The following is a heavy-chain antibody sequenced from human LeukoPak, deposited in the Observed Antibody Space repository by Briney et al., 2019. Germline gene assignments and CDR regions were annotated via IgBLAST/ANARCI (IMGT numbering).Heavy chain of an antibody. Sequence: GGSLRLSCAASGFSVSNTYMGWVRQAPEKGLEWVSVTYSGGTTFYADSVRGRVTISRDSSKNTLYLQVNSLRAEDTAIYYCAKANWVSNADAVWWGQGTQVTVSS. D-gene: IGHD1-1*01. CDR2: TYSGGTT. V-gene: IGHV3-66*01. J-gene: IGHJ4*02. CDR3: AKANWVSNADAVW. CDR1: GFSVSNTY.